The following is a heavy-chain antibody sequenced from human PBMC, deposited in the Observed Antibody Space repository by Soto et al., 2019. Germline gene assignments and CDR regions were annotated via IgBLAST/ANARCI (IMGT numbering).Heavy chain of an antibody. J-gene: IGHJ4*02. Sequence: GGSLRLSCAASGFTFSSYGMHWVRQAPGKGLEWVAVIWYDGSNKYYTDSVKGRFTISRDNSKNTLYLQMNSLRAEDTAVYYCARDWSPYCGGDCYSGFDYWGQGTLVTV. CDR2: IWYDGSNK. CDR1: GFTFSSYG. CDR3: ARDWSPYCGGDCYSGFDY. V-gene: IGHV3-33*01. D-gene: IGHD2-21*02.